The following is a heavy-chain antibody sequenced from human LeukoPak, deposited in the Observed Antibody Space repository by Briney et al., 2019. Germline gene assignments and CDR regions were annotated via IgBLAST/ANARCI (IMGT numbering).Heavy chain of an antibody. CDR2: INPNSGGT. J-gene: IGHJ6*03. D-gene: IGHD3-3*01. V-gene: IGHV1-2*02. CDR1: GYTLTGYY. Sequence: PSVKVSCKASGYTLTGYYMHWVRQAPGQGLEWMGWINPNSGGTNYAQKFQGRVTMTRDTSISTAYMELSRLRSDDTAVYYCARDFWAADPYYYYMDVWGKGTTVTVFS. CDR3: ARDFWAADPYYYYMDV.